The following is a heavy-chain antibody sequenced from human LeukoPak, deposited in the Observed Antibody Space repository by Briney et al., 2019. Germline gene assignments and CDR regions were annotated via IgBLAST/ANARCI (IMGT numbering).Heavy chain of an antibody. D-gene: IGHD3-3*01. CDR3: ATVFTYDFWSGYPPGWFDP. CDR2: FDPEDGET. Sequence: ASVKVSCKASGGTFSSYAISWVRQAPGKGLEWMGGFDPEDGETIYAQKFQGRVTMTEDTSTDTAYMELSSLRSEDTAVYYCATVFTYDFWSGYPPGWFDPWGQGTLVTVSS. CDR1: GGTFSSYA. J-gene: IGHJ5*02. V-gene: IGHV1-24*01.